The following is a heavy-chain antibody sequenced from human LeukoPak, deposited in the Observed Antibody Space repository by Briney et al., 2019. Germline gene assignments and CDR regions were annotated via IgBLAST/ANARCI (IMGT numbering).Heavy chain of an antibody. D-gene: IGHD3-22*01. J-gene: IGHJ4*02. V-gene: IGHV3-30*18. CDR3: AKDNHSGYYGFSDY. Sequence: GGTLRLSCAASGFTFSNHGMHWVRQAPGKGLEWVAVISYDGSNKYYADSVKGRFTISRDNSKNTLYLQMNSLRAEDTAVYYCAKDNHSGYYGFSDYWGQGTLVTVSS. CDR1: GFTFSNHG. CDR2: ISYDGSNK.